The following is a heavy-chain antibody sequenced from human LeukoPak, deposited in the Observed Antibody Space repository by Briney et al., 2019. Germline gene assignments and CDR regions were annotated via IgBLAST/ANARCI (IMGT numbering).Heavy chain of an antibody. CDR2: IGISSGNT. D-gene: IGHD2-2*01. CDR3: ARDTKYAFDN. Sequence: PGGSLRLSCAASGFSFSDALMSWVRQAPGKGLEWISYIGISSGNTKYADSVKGRFTISGDKAKNSVYLQMNSLRVEDTAVYYCARDTKYAFDNWGQGTLVTVSS. J-gene: IGHJ4*02. CDR1: GFSFSDAL. V-gene: IGHV3-11*06.